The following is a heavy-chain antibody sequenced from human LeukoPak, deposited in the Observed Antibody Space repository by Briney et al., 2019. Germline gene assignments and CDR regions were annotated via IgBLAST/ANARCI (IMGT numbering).Heavy chain of an antibody. D-gene: IGHD2-21*01. J-gene: IGHJ6*03. V-gene: IGHV3-21*01. CDR1: GFTVSGNY. CDR3: TRDLWHIARYGHYMDV. Sequence: GGSLRLSCTASGFTVSGNYMNWVRQAPGKGLEWVSCISSSNSYIYYADSVKGRFTISRDNAKKLVYLQMNSLRAEDSAVYYCTRDLWHIARYGHYMDVWGKGTTVTISS. CDR2: ISSSNSYI.